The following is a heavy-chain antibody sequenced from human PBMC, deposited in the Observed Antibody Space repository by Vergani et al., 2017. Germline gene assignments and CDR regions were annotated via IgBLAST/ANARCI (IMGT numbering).Heavy chain of an antibody. J-gene: IGHJ5*02. V-gene: IGHV4-59*01. CDR2: MYHSGST. CDR3: GRVADFYGLGSRLLDL. Sequence: QVRLQESGPGLVKPSETLSLTCSVSGVSMSGYYWSWIRQPPGKELEWIGYMYHSGSTNYNPSLETRVTISGDTSKNQFSLKLNSVTAADTAVYYCGRVADFYGLGSRLLDLWGQGILVTVSS. CDR1: GVSMSGYY. D-gene: IGHD3-10*01.